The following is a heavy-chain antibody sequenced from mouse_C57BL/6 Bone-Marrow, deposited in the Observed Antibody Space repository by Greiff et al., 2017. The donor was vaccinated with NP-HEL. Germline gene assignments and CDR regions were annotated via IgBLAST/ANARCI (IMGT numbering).Heavy chain of an antibody. CDR2: IYPGDGDT. D-gene: IGHD1-1*01. V-gene: IGHV1-82*01. Sequence: LQESGPELVKPGASVKISCKASGYAFSSSWMNWVKQRPGKGLEWIGRIYPGDGDTNYNGKFKGKATLTADKSSSTAYMQLSSLTSEDSAVYFCARKVHYGSSYDYAMDYWGQGTSVTVSS. CDR1: GYAFSSSW. J-gene: IGHJ4*01. CDR3: ARKVHYGSSYDYAMDY.